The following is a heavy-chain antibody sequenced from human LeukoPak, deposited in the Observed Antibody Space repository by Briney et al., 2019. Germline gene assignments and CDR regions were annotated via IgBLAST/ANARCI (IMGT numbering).Heavy chain of an antibody. D-gene: IGHD6-19*01. V-gene: IGHV3-48*01. Sequence: GGSLRLSCAASGFIFSTYSMKWVRQAPGKGLEWVSYISSSSSTIYYADSVRGRFTISRDNSKNTLYLQMNSLTTEDTALYYCAKDPSSGWYRWSMDVWGQGTTVTVSS. CDR2: ISSSSSTI. CDR3: AKDPSSGWYRWSMDV. J-gene: IGHJ6*02. CDR1: GFIFSTYS.